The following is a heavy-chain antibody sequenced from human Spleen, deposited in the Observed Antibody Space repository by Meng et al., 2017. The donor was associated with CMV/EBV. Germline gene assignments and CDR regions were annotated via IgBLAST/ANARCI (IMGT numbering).Heavy chain of an antibody. Sequence: VRLRESGPGLVKPSQTLSLTCTVSGGSISSYYWSWIRQPAGKGLEWIGRIYTSGSTNYNPSLKSRVTMSVDTSKNQFSLKLSSVTAADTAVYYCARGITMVRGVLDWFDPWGQGTLVTVSS. CDR2: IYTSGST. V-gene: IGHV4-4*07. CDR1: GGSISSYY. J-gene: IGHJ5*02. D-gene: IGHD3-10*01. CDR3: ARGITMVRGVLDWFDP.